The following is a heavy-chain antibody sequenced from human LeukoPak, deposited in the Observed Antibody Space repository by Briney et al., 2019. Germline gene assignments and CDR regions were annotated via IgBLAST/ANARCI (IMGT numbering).Heavy chain of an antibody. Sequence: GSLRLSCAASGFTFSSYGMHWVRQAPGKGLEWVAVISYDGSNKYYADSVKGRFTISRDNSKNTLYLQMNSLRAEDTAVHYCAKFPTLENYFDYWGQGTLVTVSS. V-gene: IGHV3-30*18. J-gene: IGHJ4*02. CDR3: AKFPTLENYFDY. D-gene: IGHD1-1*01. CDR2: ISYDGSNK. CDR1: GFTFSSYG.